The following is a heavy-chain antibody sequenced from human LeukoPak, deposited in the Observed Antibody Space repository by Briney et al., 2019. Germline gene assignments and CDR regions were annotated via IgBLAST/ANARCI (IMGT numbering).Heavy chain of an antibody. Sequence: PSETLSLTCTVSGGSISSYYWSWIRQPPGKGLEWIGYIYHSGSTDYNPSLKSRVTISVDTSKSQFSLKLTSVTAADTAVYYCATLTTVVTAYYFDHWVQGTLVTVSS. J-gene: IGHJ4*02. V-gene: IGHV4-4*09. CDR3: ATLTTVVTAYYFDH. CDR1: GGSISSYY. D-gene: IGHD4-23*01. CDR2: IYHSGST.